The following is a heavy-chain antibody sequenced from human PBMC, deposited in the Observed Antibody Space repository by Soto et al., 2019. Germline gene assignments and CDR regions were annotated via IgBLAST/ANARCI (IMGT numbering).Heavy chain of an antibody. V-gene: IGHV1-8*01. D-gene: IGHD1-26*01. CDR1: GDRFTCRY. J-gene: IGHJ4*02. CDR2: MEPSTGRT. Sequence: VSAKPCCEAPGDRFTCRYRSWLRQTAGQGLEWMGWMEPSTGRTGYAQKFQGRVTMTRDTSINTAYMELTTLTSDDTAFYYCARGVSAGVDYWGQGTLVTVSS. CDR3: ARGVSAGVDY.